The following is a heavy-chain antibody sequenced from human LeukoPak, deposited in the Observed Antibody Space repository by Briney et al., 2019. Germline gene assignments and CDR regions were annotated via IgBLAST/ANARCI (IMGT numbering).Heavy chain of an antibody. V-gene: IGHV3-23*01. J-gene: IGHJ4*02. CDR1: GFTFSSYA. Sequence: GGSLRLSCAASGFTFSSYALGWVRQAPGKGLEWVSSVSGSGSSTYYAGSVKGRFTISRDNSKNTLYLQMNSLRAEDTAIYYCAKGDLSGVLKIDYWGQGTLVTVSS. CDR2: VSGSGSST. CDR3: AKGDLSGVLKIDY. D-gene: IGHD3-3*01.